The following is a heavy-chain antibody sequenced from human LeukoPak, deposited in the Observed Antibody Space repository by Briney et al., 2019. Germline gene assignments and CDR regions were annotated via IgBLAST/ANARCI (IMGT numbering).Heavy chain of an antibody. V-gene: IGHV3-73*01. Sequence: GGSLRLSCAASGFTFSGSAMHWVRQASGKGLEWVGRIRSKANSYATAYAASVKGRFTISRDDSKNTAYLQMNSPKSEDTAVYYCTRHYCSGGSCYISGFDYWGQGTLVTVSS. J-gene: IGHJ4*02. CDR3: TRHYCSGGSCYISGFDY. CDR1: GFTFSGSA. CDR2: IRSKANSYAT. D-gene: IGHD2-15*01.